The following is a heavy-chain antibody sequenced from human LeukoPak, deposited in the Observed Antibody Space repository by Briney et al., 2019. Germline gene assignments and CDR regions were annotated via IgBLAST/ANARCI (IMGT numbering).Heavy chain of an antibody. Sequence: GASVKVSCKASGYTFTSYGISWVRQAPGQGLEWMGWISAYNGNTNYAQKLQGRVTMTTDTSTSTAYMELRSLRSDDTAVYYCARGGYYDFWSGYYSHDAFDIWGQGTMVTVSS. CDR2: ISAYNGNT. D-gene: IGHD3-3*01. J-gene: IGHJ3*02. V-gene: IGHV1-18*01. CDR1: GYTFTSYG. CDR3: ARGGYYDFWSGYYSHDAFDI.